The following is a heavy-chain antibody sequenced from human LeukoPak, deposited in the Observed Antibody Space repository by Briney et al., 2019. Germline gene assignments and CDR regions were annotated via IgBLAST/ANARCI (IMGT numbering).Heavy chain of an antibody. V-gene: IGHV4-34*09. D-gene: IGHD3-22*01. J-gene: IGHJ3*02. CDR3: ARDWGSGFAVSPFDI. CDR1: GGSFSGYY. Sequence: PSETLSLTCAVYGGSFSGYYWSWIRQPPGKGLEWIGYIYYSGSTYYNPSLKSRVTISVDTSKNQFSLKLSSVTAADTAVYYCARDWGSGFAVSPFDIWGQGTMVTVSS. CDR2: IYYSGST.